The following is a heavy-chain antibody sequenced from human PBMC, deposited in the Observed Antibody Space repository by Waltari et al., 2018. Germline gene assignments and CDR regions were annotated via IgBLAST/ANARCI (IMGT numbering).Heavy chain of an antibody. CDR2: IYTSGST. CDR1: GGSISSYY. CDR3: AREKRRVVPAASFDY. J-gene: IGHJ4*02. D-gene: IGHD2-2*01. V-gene: IGHV4-4*07. Sequence: QVQLQESGPGLVKPSETLSLTCTVSGGSISSYYWSWIRQPAGKGLEWIGRIYTSGSTNYNPSLKSRVTMSVDTSKNQFSLKLSSVTAADTAVYYCAREKRRVVPAASFDYWGQGTLVTVSS.